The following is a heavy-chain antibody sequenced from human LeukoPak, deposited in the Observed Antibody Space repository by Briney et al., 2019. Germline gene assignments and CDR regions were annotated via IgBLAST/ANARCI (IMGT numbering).Heavy chain of an antibody. CDR1: GFTFSSYA. Sequence: GGSLRLSCAASGFTFSSYAMSWVRQAPGKGLEWASAISGSGGSTYYADSVKGRFTVTRDNSKNTLYLQMNSLRAEDTAIYYCAKDLTTVTTGWYYFDYWGLGTLVTVSS. V-gene: IGHV3-23*01. J-gene: IGHJ4*02. D-gene: IGHD4-17*01. CDR2: ISGSGGST. CDR3: AKDLTTVTTGWYYFDY.